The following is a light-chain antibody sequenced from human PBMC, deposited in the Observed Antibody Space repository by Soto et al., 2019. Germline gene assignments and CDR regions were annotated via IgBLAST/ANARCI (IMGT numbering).Light chain of an antibody. CDR2: GAS. CDR3: QQYNDWPLT. Sequence: EIVMTQSPVTLSVSPGERATLSCRASQTIRSDLAWYQQKPGQAPRLLIYGASNRATGIPDRFSGSGSGTDFTLTISSLQSEDFALYYCQQYNDWPLTFGQGTKVDIK. CDR1: QTIRSD. J-gene: IGKJ1*01. V-gene: IGKV3D-15*01.